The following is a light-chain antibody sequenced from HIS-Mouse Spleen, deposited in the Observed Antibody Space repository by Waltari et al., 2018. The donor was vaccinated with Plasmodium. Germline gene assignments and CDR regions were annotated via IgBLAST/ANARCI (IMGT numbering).Light chain of an antibody. V-gene: IGKV3-15*01. Sequence: EIVMTQSPATLSVSPGERDTLSCRASQSVSSNLAWYQQKPDQAPRLLIYGASTRATGIPARFSGSGSGTEFTLTISSLQSEDFAVYYCQQYNNWSFTFGPGTKVDIK. CDR3: QQYNNWSFT. CDR1: QSVSSN. J-gene: IGKJ3*01. CDR2: GAS.